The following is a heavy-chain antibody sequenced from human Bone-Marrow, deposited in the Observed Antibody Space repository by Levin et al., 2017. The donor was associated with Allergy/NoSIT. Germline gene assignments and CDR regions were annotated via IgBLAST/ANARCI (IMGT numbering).Heavy chain of an antibody. CDR2: IYYSGIT. V-gene: IGHV4-59*02. CDR1: GDAVSSYY. J-gene: IGHJ6*02. CDR3: ARDPGNYHFLDV. D-gene: IGHD1-7*01. Sequence: SQTLSLTCTVSGDAVSSYYWNWIRQPPGKGLEWMGYIYYSGITKYNPSLKSRVTMSVDLSKNQFSLKVSSVTAADTAVYYCARDPGNYHFLDVWGQGTTVTVSS.